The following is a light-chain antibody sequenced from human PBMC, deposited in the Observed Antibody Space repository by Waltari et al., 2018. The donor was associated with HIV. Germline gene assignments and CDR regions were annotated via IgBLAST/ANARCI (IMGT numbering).Light chain of an antibody. V-gene: IGKV4-1*01. Sequence: DIVMTQSPASLAVSLGERATINCKSSQSVFYSSNNKNSLAWYQHKPGQPPNLLIYWASTRESGVPDRFSGSGSGTDFTLTISSLQAEDVAVYYCQQYYSAPTFGQGTKVEIK. CDR3: QQYYSAPT. CDR2: WAS. J-gene: IGKJ1*01. CDR1: QSVFYSSNNKNS.